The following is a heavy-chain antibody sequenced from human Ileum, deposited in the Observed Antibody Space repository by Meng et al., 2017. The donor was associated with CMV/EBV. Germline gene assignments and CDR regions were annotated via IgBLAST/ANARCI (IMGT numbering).Heavy chain of an antibody. CDR2: IYYTVST. D-gene: IGHD2-2*01. J-gene: IGHJ4*02. V-gene: IGHV4-59*01. CDR3: ARGRYCISTNCFPFDY. CDR1: GDSISSYY. Sequence: SETLSLTCNVSGDSISSYYWNWIRQPPGKGLEWIGYIYYTVSTNYNPSLKSRATISVDTSKNQFSLKLSSVTAADTAVYYCARGRYCISTNCFPFDYWGQGALVTVSS.